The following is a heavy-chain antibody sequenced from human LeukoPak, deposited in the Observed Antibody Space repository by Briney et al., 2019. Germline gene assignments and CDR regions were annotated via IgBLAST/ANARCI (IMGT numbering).Heavy chain of an antibody. J-gene: IGHJ6*03. CDR1: GFTFSIYW. Sequence: QPGGSLRLSCAASGFTFSIYWMHWVRQAPGKGLVWVSRINSDGSSTSYADSVKGRFTISRDNAKNTLYLQMSSLRAEDMAVYYCARAGAPLSYYFMDVWGKGTTVTVSS. D-gene: IGHD1-26*01. CDR2: INSDGSST. V-gene: IGHV3-74*01. CDR3: ARAGAPLSYYFMDV.